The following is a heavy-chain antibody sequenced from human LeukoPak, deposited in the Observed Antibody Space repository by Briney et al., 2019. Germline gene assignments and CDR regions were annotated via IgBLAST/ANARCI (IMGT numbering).Heavy chain of an antibody. J-gene: IGHJ5*02. V-gene: IGHV4-31*03. D-gene: IGHD3-9*01. CDR1: GGSISSGGYY. CDR2: IYYSGST. CDR3: ARRPLRYPDPFDP. Sequence: SETLSLTCTVSGGSISSGGYYWSWIRQHPGQGLEWIGYIYYSGSTYYNPSLKSRVTISVDTSKNQFSLKLSSVTAADTAVYYCARRPLRYPDPFDPWGQGTLVTVSS.